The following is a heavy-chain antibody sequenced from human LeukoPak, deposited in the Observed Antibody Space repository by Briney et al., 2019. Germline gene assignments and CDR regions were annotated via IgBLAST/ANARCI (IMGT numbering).Heavy chain of an antibody. CDR1: GGSISSYY. D-gene: IGHD3-3*01. CDR2: IYYSGST. J-gene: IGHJ4*02. CDR3: ARVVDFWSGYPFDY. Sequence: SETLSLTCTVSGGSISSYYWSWIRQPPGKGLEWIGYIYYSGSTNYNPSLKSRVTISVDTSKNQFSLKLSSVTAADTAVYYRARVVDFWSGYPFDYWGQGTLVTVSS. V-gene: IGHV4-59*01.